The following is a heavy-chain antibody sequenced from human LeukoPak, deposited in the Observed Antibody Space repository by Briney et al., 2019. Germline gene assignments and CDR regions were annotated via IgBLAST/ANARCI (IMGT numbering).Heavy chain of an antibody. CDR2: INHSGST. J-gene: IGHJ4*02. V-gene: IGHV4-34*01. CDR1: GGSFSGYY. Sequence: SETLSLTCAVYGGSFSGYYWSWIRQPPGKGLEWIGEINHSGSTNYNPSLKSQVTISVDTSKNQFSLKLSSVTAADTAVYYCARASGSYANPHFDYWGQGTLVTVSS. D-gene: IGHD1-26*01. CDR3: ARASGSYANPHFDY.